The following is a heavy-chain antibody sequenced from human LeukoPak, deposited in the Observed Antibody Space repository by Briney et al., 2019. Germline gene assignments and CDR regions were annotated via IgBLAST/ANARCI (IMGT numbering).Heavy chain of an antibody. D-gene: IGHD3-9*01. CDR1: GFIFSQYS. J-gene: IGHJ4*02. Sequence: VGSLRLSCAASGFIFSQYSMNWVRQAPGKGLEWVSAISGSGGSTYYADSVKGRFTISRDNSKNTLYLQMNSLRAEDTAVYYCAKSPASLRYFDWSLYYFDYWGQGTLVTVSS. CDR3: AKSPASLRYFDWSLYYFDY. CDR2: ISGSGGST. V-gene: IGHV3-23*01.